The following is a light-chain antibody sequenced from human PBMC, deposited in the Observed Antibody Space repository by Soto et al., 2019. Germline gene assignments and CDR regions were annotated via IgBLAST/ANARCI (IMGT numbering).Light chain of an antibody. J-gene: IGKJ5*01. CDR2: KAS. CDR1: QSISSW. CDR3: QHSNSYSIT. Sequence: DIQMTQSPSTLSASVGDRVTITCRASQSISSWLAWYQQKPGKAPKLLIYKASSLESGVPSRFSGSGSGTEFTLTISSLQPDDFATYYCQHSNSYSITFGHGTRLEI. V-gene: IGKV1-5*03.